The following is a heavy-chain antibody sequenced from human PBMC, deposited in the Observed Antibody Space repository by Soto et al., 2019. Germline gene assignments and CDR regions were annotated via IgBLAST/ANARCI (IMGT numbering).Heavy chain of an antibody. CDR2: INHSGST. Sequence: SETLPLTCAVYCVSFSGYYWRCIRQPPGKGLEWIGEINHSGSTNYNPSLKSRVTISVDTSKNQFSLKLSSVTAADTAVYYCARVKIRKYYYDSSGYYYNPLKPAYFDYWGQGTLVTVSS. V-gene: IGHV4-34*01. D-gene: IGHD3-22*01. CDR3: ARVKIRKYYYDSSGYYYNPLKPAYFDY. J-gene: IGHJ4*02. CDR1: CVSFSGYY.